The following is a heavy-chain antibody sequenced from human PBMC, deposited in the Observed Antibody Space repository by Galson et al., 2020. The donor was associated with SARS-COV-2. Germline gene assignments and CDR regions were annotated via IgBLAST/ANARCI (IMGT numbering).Heavy chain of an antibody. CDR2: IYYSGST. V-gene: IGHV4-59*01. J-gene: IGHJ6*03. CDR1: GGSISSYY. CDR3: ARVQGSEYSRGWYRYYYYMDV. D-gene: IGHD6-19*01. Sequence: SQTLSLTCTVSGGSISSYYWSWIRQPPGKGLEWIGYIYYSGSTNYNPSLKSRVTISVDTSKNQFSLKLGSVTAADTAVYYCARVQGSEYSRGWYRYYYYMDVWGKGTTVAVAS.